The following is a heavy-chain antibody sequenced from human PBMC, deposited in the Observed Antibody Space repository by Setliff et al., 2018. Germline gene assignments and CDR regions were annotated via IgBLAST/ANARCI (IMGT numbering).Heavy chain of an antibody. D-gene: IGHD3-10*01. V-gene: IGHV4-61*09. CDR2: IHGTEGT. J-gene: IGHJ4*02. CDR3: ARGYYNGRGYYYLPCSFDS. Sequence: PSETLSLTCYVSGASITSGGFYWTWIRQPAGKGLEWIGHIHGTEGTHYNPSLESRVTISRDKSPNQFSLMLRSVTAADTALYYCARGYYNGRGYYYLPCSFDSWGRGIVVTVSS. CDR1: GASITSGGFY.